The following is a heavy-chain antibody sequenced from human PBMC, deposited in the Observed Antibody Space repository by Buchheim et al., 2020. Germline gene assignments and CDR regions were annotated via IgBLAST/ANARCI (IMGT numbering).Heavy chain of an antibody. D-gene: IGHD3-3*01. V-gene: IGHV4-39*01. CDR2: ISYSGST. J-gene: IGHJ6*03. Sequence: HLQLQESGPGLVKPSETLSLTCTVSGDSISSNNHYWGWIRQPPGKGLEWIGSISYSGSTSYSSSLRSRVTISVATSKNQFSLKLSSVTAADTAVYYCARITGMYYDPYLGYMDVWGKGTT. CDR1: GDSISSNNHY. CDR3: ARITGMYYDPYLGYMDV.